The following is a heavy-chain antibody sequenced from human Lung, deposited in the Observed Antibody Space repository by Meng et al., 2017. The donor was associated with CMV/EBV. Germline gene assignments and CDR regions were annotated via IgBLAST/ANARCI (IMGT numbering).Heavy chain of an antibody. CDR3: AKWGWGALYGGMDV. J-gene: IGHJ6*01. CDR1: GGTFSSYT. V-gene: IGHV1-69*02. CDR2: IIPILGIA. D-gene: IGHD3-16*01. Sequence: SXXVSCKTSGGTFSSYTISWVRQAPGQGLEWMGRIIPILGIASYSQKFQGRVTITADKSTSTAYMELSSLRSEDTAVYYCAKWGWGALYGGMDVWGQGNXVNCSS.